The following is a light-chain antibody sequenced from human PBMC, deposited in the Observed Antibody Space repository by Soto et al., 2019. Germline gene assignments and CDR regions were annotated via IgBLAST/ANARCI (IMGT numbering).Light chain of an antibody. Sequence: EIVVTQSPGTLSLSPGERATLSCRASQSVSNSYLAWYQQKPGQAPRLLIHGASSRATGIPDRISGSGSGTDFTLTICRLEPEDFAVYYCQQYGSSPRTFGQRTRLE. CDR3: QQYGSSPRT. CDR1: QSVSNSY. CDR2: GAS. J-gene: IGKJ5*01. V-gene: IGKV3-20*01.